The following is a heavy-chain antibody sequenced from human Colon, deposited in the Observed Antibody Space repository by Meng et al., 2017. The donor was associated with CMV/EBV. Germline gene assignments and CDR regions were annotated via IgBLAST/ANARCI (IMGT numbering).Heavy chain of an antibody. V-gene: IGHV3-23*03. CDR1: GFGLSNYG. CDR2: LYNSDGRT. Sequence: GGSLRLSCVASGFGLSNYGINWVRQAPGKGLEWVSVLYNSDGRTYYADSVKGRFTISRDASKHTFYLQMTSLRDDDTAVYYCARDSVTIFGLVSVGLDYWGQGTLVTVSS. CDR3: ARDSVTIFGLVSVGLDY. D-gene: IGHD3-3*01. J-gene: IGHJ4*02.